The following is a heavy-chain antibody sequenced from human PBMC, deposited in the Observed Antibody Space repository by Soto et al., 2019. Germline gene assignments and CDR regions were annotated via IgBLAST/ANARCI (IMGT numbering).Heavy chain of an antibody. D-gene: IGHD3-3*01. CDR3: ARGSNVLRFLEWRIGPSTQTDSYGMDV. CDR1: GGSFSGYY. J-gene: IGHJ6*02. Sequence: SETLSLTCAVYGGSFSGYYWSWIRQPPGKGLEWIGEINHSGSTNYNPSLKRRVTISVDTSKNQFSLKLSSVTAADTAVYYCARGSNVLRFLEWRIGPSTQTDSYGMDVWGQGTTVTVSS. V-gene: IGHV4-34*01. CDR2: INHSGST.